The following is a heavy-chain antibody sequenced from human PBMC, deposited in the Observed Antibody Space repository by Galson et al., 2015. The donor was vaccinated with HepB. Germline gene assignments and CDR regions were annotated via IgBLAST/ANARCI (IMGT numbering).Heavy chain of an antibody. Sequence: ETLSPTCAVSGVTISGGQYYWGWIRQFPIKGLEWIGSIYFGGRTYFSPSFQSRAAMSVDTSKNRLSLTLKSVTAADTAVYYCARPLVLNGRFTPGVGPFHIWGHGAMVTVSA. CDR3: ARPLVLNGRFTPGVGPFHI. CDR1: GVTISGGQYY. D-gene: IGHD2-8*01. J-gene: IGHJ3*02. V-gene: IGHV4-39*01. CDR2: IYFGGRT.